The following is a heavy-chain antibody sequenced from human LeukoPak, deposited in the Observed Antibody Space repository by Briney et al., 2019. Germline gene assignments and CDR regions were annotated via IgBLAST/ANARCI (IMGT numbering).Heavy chain of an antibody. CDR1: GYTFTSYD. CDR3: ARAYYESSAYRHAVYFDY. V-gene: IGHV1-8*01. D-gene: IGHD3-22*01. CDR2: MNPNSGNT. J-gene: IGHJ4*02. Sequence: ASVKVSCKASGYTFTSYDINWVRQATGQGLEWMGWMNPNSGNTGYAQKFQGRVTMTRNTSISTAYMELSSLRSEDTAVYYCARAYYESSAYRHAVYFDYWGQGTLVTASS.